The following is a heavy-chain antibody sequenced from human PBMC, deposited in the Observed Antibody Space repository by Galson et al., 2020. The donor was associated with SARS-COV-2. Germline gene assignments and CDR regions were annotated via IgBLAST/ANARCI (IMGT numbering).Heavy chain of an antibody. CDR2: LDSSSSYI. Sequence: GGSLRLSCAASGFTFSSHTMNWVRQAPGKGLEWVSSLDSSSSYIYYADSVKGRFTISRDNAKNSVYLQMNSLRAEDTAVYYCTRGGIRSGCYDYWGQGTLVTVSS. CDR3: TRGGIRSGCYDY. V-gene: IGHV3-21*01. CDR1: GFTFSSHT. D-gene: IGHD2-15*01. J-gene: IGHJ4*02.